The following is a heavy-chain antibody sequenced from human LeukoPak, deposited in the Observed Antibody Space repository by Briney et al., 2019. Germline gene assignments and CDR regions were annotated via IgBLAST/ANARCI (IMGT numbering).Heavy chain of an antibody. J-gene: IGHJ4*02. CDR3: AGCSSTDRAQIDY. CDR2: IKADGSEK. D-gene: IGHD2-2*01. V-gene: IGHV3-7*01. CDR1: GFTFSNYW. Sequence: PGGSLRLSCEASGFTFSNYWMTWVRQAPGKGLEWVANIKADGSEKHYVDSVKGRFTISRDNSKNTLYLQMNSLRAEDTAVYYCAGCSSTDRAQIDYWGQGTLVTVSS.